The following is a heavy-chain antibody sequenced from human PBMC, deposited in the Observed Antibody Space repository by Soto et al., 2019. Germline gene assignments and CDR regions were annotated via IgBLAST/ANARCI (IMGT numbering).Heavy chain of an antibody. CDR3: ARGTVVPAAIIGWFDP. D-gene: IGHD2-2*02. J-gene: IGHJ5*02. Sequence: SETLSLTCTVSGGSISSYYWSWIRQPPGKGLERIGYIYYSGSTNYNPSLKSRVTISVDTSKNQFSLKLSSVTAADTAVYYCARGTVVPAAIIGWFDPWGQGTLVTVS. V-gene: IGHV4-59*01. CDR1: GGSISSYY. CDR2: IYYSGST.